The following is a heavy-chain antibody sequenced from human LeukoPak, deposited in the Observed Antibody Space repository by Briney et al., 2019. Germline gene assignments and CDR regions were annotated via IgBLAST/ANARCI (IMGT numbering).Heavy chain of an antibody. J-gene: IGHJ6*02. V-gene: IGHV3-23*01. Sequence: GGCLTPSWAPSGFTFSTYAIRWVSQAPGNGIEWVSSIRGSGGATSYADSVKGRFTVSRDNSKNPLYLQMNSLRAEDTAVYYCEKEYSPSYYGMDVWGQGTTVTVSS. CDR2: IRGSGGAT. D-gene: IGHD2-15*01. CDR3: EKEYSPSYYGMDV. CDR1: GFTFSTYA.